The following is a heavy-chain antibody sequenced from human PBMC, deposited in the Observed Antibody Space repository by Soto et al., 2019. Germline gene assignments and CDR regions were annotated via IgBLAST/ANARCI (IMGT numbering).Heavy chain of an antibody. Sequence: SETLSLTCSVSGASVTRDGNCWTWIRQPPGKGLEFLASIYHGGSTFYRPCLGSRVTIFIDRSKNQFTLRVTSVTAEDTAIYYCAKYPEYSAYDATYFDNLGQGVLVTVSS. V-gene: IGHV4-30-2*01. CDR1: GASVTRDGNC. CDR3: AKYPEYSAYDATYFDN. D-gene: IGHD6-6*01. J-gene: IGHJ4*02. CDR2: IYHGGST.